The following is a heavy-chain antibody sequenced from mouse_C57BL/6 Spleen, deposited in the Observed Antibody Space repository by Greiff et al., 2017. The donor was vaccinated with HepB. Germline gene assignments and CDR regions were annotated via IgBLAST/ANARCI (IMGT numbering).Heavy chain of an antibody. CDR3: ARKWPDYDENYFDY. CDR2: IDPSDSYT. V-gene: IGHV1-59*01. CDR1: GYTFTSYW. D-gene: IGHD2-4*01. Sequence: QVQLQQPGAELVRPGTSVKLSCKASGYTFTSYWMHWVKQRPGQGLAWIGVIDPSDSYTNYNQKFKGNATLTVDTSSSTAYMQLSSLTSEDSAVYYCARKWPDYDENYFDYWGQGTTLTVSS. J-gene: IGHJ2*01.